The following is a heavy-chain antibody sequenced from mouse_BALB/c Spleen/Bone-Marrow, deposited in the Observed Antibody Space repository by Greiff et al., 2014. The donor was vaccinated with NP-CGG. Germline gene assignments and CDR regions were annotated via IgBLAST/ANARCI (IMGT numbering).Heavy chain of an antibody. J-gene: IGHJ2*01. CDR3: ANLTGKEGAS. Sequence: VQLQESGPGLVAPSQSLSITCTVSGFSLTDYGVSWIRQPPGKGLEWLGVIWGGGITYYNSPLKSRLSISKDNSKSQVFLKMNSLKTKATPRSYCANLTGKEGASWGQAPPLPASS. V-gene: IGHV2-6-5*01. D-gene: IGHD4-1*01. CDR1: GFSLTDYG. CDR2: IWGGGIT.